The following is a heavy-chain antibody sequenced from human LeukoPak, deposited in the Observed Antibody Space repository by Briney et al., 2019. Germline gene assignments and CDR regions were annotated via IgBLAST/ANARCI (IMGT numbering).Heavy chain of an antibody. CDR1: GFTFSSYG. CDR3: ARAPPSAENFDY. V-gene: IGHV3-33*01. D-gene: IGHD1-14*01. J-gene: IGHJ4*02. CDR2: IWYDGSNK. Sequence: PGGSLRLSCAASGFTFSSYGMHWVRQAPGKGLEWVAVIWYDGSNKYYADSVKGRFTISRDNAKNSLYLQMNGLRAEDTAVYYCARAPPSAENFDYWGQGTLVTVSS.